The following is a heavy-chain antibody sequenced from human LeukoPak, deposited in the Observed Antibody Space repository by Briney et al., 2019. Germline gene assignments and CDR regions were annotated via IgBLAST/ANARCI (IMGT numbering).Heavy chain of an antibody. V-gene: IGHV3-73*01. CDR3: AKDKIWSSSFNFDY. D-gene: IGHD6-6*01. J-gene: IGHJ4*02. Sequence: GESLKISCAASGFTFSGSAMHWVRQASGKGLEWVGRIRSKANSYATAYAASVKGRFTISRDDSKNTAYLQMNSLRAEDTAVYYCAKDKIWSSSFNFDYWGQGTLVTVSS. CDR1: GFTFSGSA. CDR2: IRSKANSYAT.